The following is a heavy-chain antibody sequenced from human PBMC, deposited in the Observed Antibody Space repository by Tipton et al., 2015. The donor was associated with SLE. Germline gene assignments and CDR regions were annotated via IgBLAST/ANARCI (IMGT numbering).Heavy chain of an antibody. CDR2: INSDGSST. J-gene: IGHJ1*01. CDR1: GFTFSSYW. Sequence: SLRLSCAASGFTFSSYWMHWVRQAPGKGLVWVSRINSDGSSTSYADSVKGRFTISRDNAKNTLYLQMNSLRAEDTAVYYCARPDSSGTITADYSQHWGQGTLVTVSS. V-gene: IGHV3-74*01. CDR3: ARPDSSGTITADYSQH. D-gene: IGHD3-22*01.